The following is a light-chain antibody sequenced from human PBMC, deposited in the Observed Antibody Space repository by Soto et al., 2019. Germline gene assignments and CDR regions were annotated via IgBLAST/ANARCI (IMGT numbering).Light chain of an antibody. V-gene: IGLV2-14*03. J-gene: IGLJ1*01. CDR2: DVS. Sequence: QSVLTQPASVSGSPGQSITISCTGTSSDVGAYNFVSWYQQHPGKVPKLMIFDVSSRPSGVSDRFSGYKSGNTASLTISGLQAEDEGDYYCSSYTSSSTHVFGSGTKVTVL. CDR1: SSDVGAYNF. CDR3: SSYTSSSTHV.